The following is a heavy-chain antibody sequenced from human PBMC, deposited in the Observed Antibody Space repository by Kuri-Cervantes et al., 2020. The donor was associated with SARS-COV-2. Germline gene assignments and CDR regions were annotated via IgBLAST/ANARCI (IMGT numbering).Heavy chain of an antibody. Sequence: GGSLRLSCAASGFTFSSYGMHWVRQAPGKGLEWVSYISSSSTTIYYADSVKGRFTISRDNAKNSLYLQMNSPRAEDTAVYYCARVFGSYVAAAAAYYFDYWGQGTLVTVSS. D-gene: IGHD6-13*01. CDR3: ARVFGSYVAAAAAYYFDY. CDR2: ISSSSTTI. CDR1: GFTFSSYG. J-gene: IGHJ4*02. V-gene: IGHV3-48*01.